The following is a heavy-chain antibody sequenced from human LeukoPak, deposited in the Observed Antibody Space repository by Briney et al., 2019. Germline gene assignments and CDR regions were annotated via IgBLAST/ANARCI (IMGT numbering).Heavy chain of an antibody. J-gene: IGHJ4*02. CDR2: INPKNGGT. CDR3: GRDFRDSLDY. Sequence: ASVKVSCKASGYTLTGYYVHWVRQAPGQGLEWMGWINPKNGGTNYAQKFQGRVTMTRDTSISTAYMELSRLRSDDTAVYYCGRDFRDSLDYWGQGTLVTVSS. V-gene: IGHV1-2*02. CDR1: GYTLTGYY.